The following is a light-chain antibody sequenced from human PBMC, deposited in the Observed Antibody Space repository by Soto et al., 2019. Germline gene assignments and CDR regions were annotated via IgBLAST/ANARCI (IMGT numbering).Light chain of an antibody. CDR2: AAS. Sequence: IQLTQSPSSLSASVGDRVTITCRASHGISSYLAWYQQKPGKALKLLIYAASTLQSGVPSRFSGSGSGTDFTLTISSLQPEDFAIYYCQQYNSFSLTCGGGTKVDIK. J-gene: IGKJ4*01. CDR1: HGISSY. V-gene: IGKV1-9*01. CDR3: QQYNSFSLT.